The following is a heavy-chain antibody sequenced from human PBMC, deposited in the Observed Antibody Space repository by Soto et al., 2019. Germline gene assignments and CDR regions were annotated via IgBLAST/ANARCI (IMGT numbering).Heavy chain of an antibody. J-gene: IGHJ6*02. Sequence: QVQLVQSGAEVKKPGSSVKVSCKASGGTFRSYSISWVRQAPGQGLEWMGGIIPIFDITNYAQKFQGRVTITADESTSTAYMELSSLGSDDTAVYYCARPDEGGYSWSHHYCYALEVWGQGTTVTV. V-gene: IGHV1-69*01. CDR2: IIPIFDIT. D-gene: IGHD3-22*01. CDR1: GGTFRSYS. CDR3: ARPDEGGYSWSHHYCYALEV.